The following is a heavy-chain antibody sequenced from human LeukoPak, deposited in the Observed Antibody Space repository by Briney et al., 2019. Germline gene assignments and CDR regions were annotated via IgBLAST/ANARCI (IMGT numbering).Heavy chain of an antibody. CDR1: GGSISSSNW. CDR3: ARDPYCSSTSCPGYFDY. D-gene: IGHD2-2*01. Sequence: PSETLSLTCTVSGGSISSSNWWSWVRQPPGKGLEWIGEIYHSGSTNYNPSLKSRVTISVDKSKNQFSLKLSSVTAADTAVYYCARDPYCSSTSCPGYFDYWGQGTLVTVSS. V-gene: IGHV4-4*02. J-gene: IGHJ4*02. CDR2: IYHSGST.